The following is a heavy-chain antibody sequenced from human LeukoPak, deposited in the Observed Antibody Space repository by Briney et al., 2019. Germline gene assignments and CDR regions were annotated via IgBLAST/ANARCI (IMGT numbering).Heavy chain of an antibody. CDR1: GFIFSSNY. CDR2: IYSDGNT. V-gene: IGHV3-66*01. Sequence: PGGSLRLSCAASGFIFSSNYMSWVRQAPGKELEWVSIIYSDGNTYYSDSVKGRVTTSRDISKNTVSLQMNSLRAEDTAVYYCTRVRIEVAGWVPFTYWGQGTRVRVSS. J-gene: IGHJ4*02. CDR3: TRVRIEVAGWVPFTY. D-gene: IGHD6-19*01.